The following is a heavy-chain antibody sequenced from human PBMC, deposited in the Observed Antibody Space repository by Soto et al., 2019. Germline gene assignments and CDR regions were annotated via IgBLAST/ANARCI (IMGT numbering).Heavy chain of an antibody. CDR1: GGTFSSYA. V-gene: IGHV1-69*06. CDR3: AREMGSYYDSSRRAFDI. J-gene: IGHJ3*02. Sequence: GASVKVSCKASGGTFSSYAISWVRQAPGQGLEWMGGIIPIFGTANYAQKFQGRVTITADKSTSTAYMELSSLRSEDTAVYYCAREMGSYYDSSRRAFDIWGQGTMVTVSS. CDR2: IIPIFGTA. D-gene: IGHD3-22*01.